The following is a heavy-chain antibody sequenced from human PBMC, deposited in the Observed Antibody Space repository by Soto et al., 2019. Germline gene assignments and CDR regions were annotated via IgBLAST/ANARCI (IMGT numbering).Heavy chain of an antibody. Sequence: LRLSCAASGFTFSSYSMNWDRQAPGKGLEWVSYISSSSSTIYYADSVKGRFTTSRDNAKNSLYLQMNSRRDEDTAVYYCARGLLPRRIYDYVWDVYGMDVWGQGTTVTVSS. V-gene: IGHV3-48*02. D-gene: IGHD3-16*01. J-gene: IGHJ6*02. CDR2: ISSSSSTI. CDR1: GFTFSSYS. CDR3: ARGLLPRRIYDYVWDVYGMDV.